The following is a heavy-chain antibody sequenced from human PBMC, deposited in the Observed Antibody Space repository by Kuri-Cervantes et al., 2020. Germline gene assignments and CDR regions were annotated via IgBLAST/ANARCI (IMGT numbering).Heavy chain of an antibody. V-gene: IGHV1-2*02. CDR2: ISAYNGNT. J-gene: IGHJ4*02. CDR1: GGTFSSYT. Sequence: ASVKVSCKASGGTFSSYTISWVRQAPGQGLEWMGWISAYNGNTNYAQKFQGRVTMTRDTSISTAYMELSRLRSDDTAVYYCARDRGVIPLIDYWGQGTLVTVSS. CDR3: ARDRGVIPLIDY. D-gene: IGHD3-10*01.